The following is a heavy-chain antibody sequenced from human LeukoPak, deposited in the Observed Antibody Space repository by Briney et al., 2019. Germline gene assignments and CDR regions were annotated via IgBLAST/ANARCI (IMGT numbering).Heavy chain of an antibody. V-gene: IGHV4-4*07. CDR3: ARTVVTLDWYFDL. J-gene: IGHJ2*01. D-gene: IGHD4-23*01. CDR2: FYTSGTT. CDR1: GGSISSYS. Sequence: SETLSLTCSVPGGSISSYSWNWIRHPAGKGLERIWRFYTSGTTNYNPSLKSRVTMSIDTSKNQVSLKMRSVTAADTAVYYCARTVVTLDWYFDLWGRGTLVSVSS.